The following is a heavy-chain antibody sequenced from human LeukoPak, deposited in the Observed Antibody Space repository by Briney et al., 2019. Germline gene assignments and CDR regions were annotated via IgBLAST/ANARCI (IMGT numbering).Heavy chain of an antibody. J-gene: IGHJ4*02. V-gene: IGHV3-21*04. CDR1: GFTFSSYS. D-gene: IGHD6-6*01. CDR3: AKSSSSSGMGLYYFDY. Sequence: GGSLRLSCAASGFTFSSYSMNWVRQAPGKGLEWVSSISSSSSYIYYADSVKGRFTISRDNAKNSLYLQMNSLRAEDTAVYYCAKSSSSSGMGLYYFDYWGQGTLVTVSS. CDR2: ISSSSSYI.